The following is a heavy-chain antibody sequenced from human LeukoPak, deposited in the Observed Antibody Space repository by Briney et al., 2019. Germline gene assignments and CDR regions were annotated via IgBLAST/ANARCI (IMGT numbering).Heavy chain of an antibody. CDR1: GFTFSNAW. D-gene: IGHD3-3*01. Sequence: PGGSLRLSCAASGFTFSNAWMSWVRQAPGKGLEWVGRIKSKTDGGTTDYAAPVKGRFTISRDDSKNTLYLQMNSLKTEDTAVYYCTLALPTLYDFWSGSRADVWGKGTTVTVSS. CDR2: IKSKTDGGTT. V-gene: IGHV3-15*01. CDR3: TLALPTLYDFWSGSRADV. J-gene: IGHJ6*04.